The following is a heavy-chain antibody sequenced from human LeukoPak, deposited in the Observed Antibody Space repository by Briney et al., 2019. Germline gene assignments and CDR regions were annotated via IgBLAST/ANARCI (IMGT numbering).Heavy chain of an antibody. CDR2: ISYDGSNK. D-gene: IGHD3-3*01. Sequence: HPGGSLRLSCAASGFTFSSYAMHWVRQAPRKGLEWVAVISYDGSNKYYADPVKGRFTISRDNSKNTLYLQMNSLRAEDTAVYYCARDPDYDFWSPSPGYWGQGTLVTVSS. CDR3: ARDPDYDFWSPSPGY. V-gene: IGHV3-30-3*01. J-gene: IGHJ4*02. CDR1: GFTFSSYA.